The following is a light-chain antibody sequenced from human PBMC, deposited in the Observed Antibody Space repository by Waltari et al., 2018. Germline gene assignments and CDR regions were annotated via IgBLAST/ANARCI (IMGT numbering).Light chain of an antibody. CDR2: DAS. J-gene: IGKJ4*01. V-gene: IGKV1-5*01. CDR1: QSISAW. CDR3: HQYTNFPLT. Sequence: DIQMTQSPSTPSAPVGDRFTITWRASQSISAWLAWYQLRPGKAPKLLISDASILERGVPSRFSGSGSGTEFTLTINSLQPDDFATYYCHQYTNFPLTFGGGTTVEIK.